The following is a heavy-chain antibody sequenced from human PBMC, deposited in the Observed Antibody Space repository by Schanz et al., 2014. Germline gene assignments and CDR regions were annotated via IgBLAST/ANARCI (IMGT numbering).Heavy chain of an antibody. CDR3: ASGGRGSPHRPDL. J-gene: IGHJ5*02. CDR1: GFTFRGYV. Sequence: EVQLLESGGGLVQPGGSLRLSCAASGFTFRGYVMSWVRQAPGRGLEWVSIISGSGGNTYYADAVRGRFTISRDNSKTTVYPQMNRLRTQGPSRYFRASGGRGSPHRPDLRGPGTPVTVSS. D-gene: IGHD1-26*01. CDR2: ISGSGGNT. V-gene: IGHV3-23*01.